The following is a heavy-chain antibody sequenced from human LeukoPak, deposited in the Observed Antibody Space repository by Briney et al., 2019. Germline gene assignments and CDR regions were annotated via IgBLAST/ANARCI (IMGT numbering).Heavy chain of an antibody. CDR2: MNPYSTNT. CDR3: ARATRGDLLSEF. V-gene: IGHV1-8*01. CDR1: GYTFANYD. D-gene: IGHD2/OR15-2a*01. Sequence: GASVKVSCKTSGYTFANYDITWVRQAPGRGLEWMGWMNPYSTNTGYARQLQGTLSMTRDISITTAYMELSSLRSEDTAVYYCARATRGDLLSEFCGQGSLTTAPS. J-gene: IGHJ4*02.